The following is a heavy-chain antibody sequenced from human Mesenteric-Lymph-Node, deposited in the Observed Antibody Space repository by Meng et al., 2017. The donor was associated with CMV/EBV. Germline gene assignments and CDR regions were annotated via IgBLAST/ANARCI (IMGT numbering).Heavy chain of an antibody. CDR3: ARAARPGGYYYGMDV. CDR1: GGSVSSGSYY. Sequence: SETLSLTCTVSGGSVSSGSYYWGWIRQPPGKGLEWIGSIYYSGSTYYNPSLKSRVTISVDTSKNQFSLKLSSVTAADTAVYYCARAARPGGYYYGMDVWGQGTTVTVSS. J-gene: IGHJ6*02. CDR2: IYYSGST. V-gene: IGHV4-39*07. D-gene: IGHD6-6*01.